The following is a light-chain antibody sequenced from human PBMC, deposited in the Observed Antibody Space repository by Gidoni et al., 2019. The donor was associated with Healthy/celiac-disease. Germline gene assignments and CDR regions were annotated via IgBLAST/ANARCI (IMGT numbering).Light chain of an antibody. J-gene: IGKJ4*01. Sequence: IVMTQPPLPLPVTPGEPASISCRSSQSLLHSNGYNYLDWYLQKPGQSPQLLIYLGSNRASGVPDRFSGSGSGTDFTLKISRVEAEDVGVYYCMQALQTPLTFGGGTKVEIK. CDR1: QSLLHSNGYNY. CDR2: LGS. CDR3: MQALQTPLT. V-gene: IGKV2-28*01.